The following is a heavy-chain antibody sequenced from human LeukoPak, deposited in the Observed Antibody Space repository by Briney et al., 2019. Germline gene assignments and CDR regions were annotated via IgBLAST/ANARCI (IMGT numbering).Heavy chain of an antibody. J-gene: IGHJ3*02. CDR1: GGSISSSSYY. CDR2: IYYSGST. Sequence: MSSETLSLTCTVSGGSISSSSYYWGWIRQPPGKGLEWIGSIYYSGSTYYNPSLKSRVTISVDTSKNQFSLKLSSVTAADTAVYYCAREVLRFGELVAAFDIWGQGTMVTVSS. V-gene: IGHV4-39*02. D-gene: IGHD3-10*01. CDR3: AREVLRFGELVAAFDI.